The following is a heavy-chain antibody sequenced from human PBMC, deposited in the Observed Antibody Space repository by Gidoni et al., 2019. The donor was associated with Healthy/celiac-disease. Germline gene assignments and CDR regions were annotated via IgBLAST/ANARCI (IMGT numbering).Heavy chain of an antibody. CDR3: ARHAAVGAWFDP. Sequence: QLQLQESGPGLVKPSETLSLTCTVSGGSISSSSYYWGWIRQPPGKGLEWIGSIYYSGSTYYNPSLKSRVTISVDTSKNQFSLKLSSVTAADTAVYYCARHAAVGAWFDPWGQGTLVTVSS. V-gene: IGHV4-39*01. CDR1: GGSISSSSYY. D-gene: IGHD1-26*01. J-gene: IGHJ5*02. CDR2: IYYSGST.